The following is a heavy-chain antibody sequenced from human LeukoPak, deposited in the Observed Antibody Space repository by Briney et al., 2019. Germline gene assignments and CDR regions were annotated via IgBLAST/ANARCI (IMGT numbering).Heavy chain of an antibody. CDR3: VRGTYGSDL. J-gene: IGHJ4*02. CDR2: IKYDGSEK. D-gene: IGHD3-10*01. V-gene: IGHV3-7*05. Sequence: PGGSLRLSCAAPVFTLTSYWMPWVRQAPGKGLDWVATIKYDGSEKYYADSVKGRFIVSSDNAKTSLYLQMNSLRAEDTAVYYCVRGTYGSDLWGQGTLVTVSS. CDR1: VFTLTSYW.